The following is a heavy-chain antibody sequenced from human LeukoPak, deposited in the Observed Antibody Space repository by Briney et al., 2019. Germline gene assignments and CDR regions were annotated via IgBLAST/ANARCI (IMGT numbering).Heavy chain of an antibody. J-gene: IGHJ4*02. CDR1: GFTFSSYA. V-gene: IGHV3-30-3*01. Sequence: GGSLRLSCAASGFTFSSYAMHWVRQAPGKGLEWVAVISYDGSNKYYADSVKGRFTISRDNSKNTLYLQMNSLRAVDTAVYYCARTHWIQLWYEIPTDYWGQGTLVTVSS. CDR3: ARTHWIQLWYEIPTDY. D-gene: IGHD5-18*01. CDR2: ISYDGSNK.